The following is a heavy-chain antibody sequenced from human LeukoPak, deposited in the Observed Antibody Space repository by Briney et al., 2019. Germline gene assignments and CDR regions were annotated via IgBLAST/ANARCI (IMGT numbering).Heavy chain of an antibody. D-gene: IGHD3-22*01. CDR3: ARGGPYYYDNSGSYYFDY. Sequence: GGSLILSCAASGFTFSSYWMHWVRQAPGKGLVWVSHINSEDSITKYADSVKGRFTISRDNAKNTLYLQMNSLRADDTAVYYCARGGPYYYDNSGSYYFDYWGQGALVTVSS. V-gene: IGHV3-74*01. J-gene: IGHJ4*02. CDR1: GFTFSSYW. CDR2: INSEDSIT.